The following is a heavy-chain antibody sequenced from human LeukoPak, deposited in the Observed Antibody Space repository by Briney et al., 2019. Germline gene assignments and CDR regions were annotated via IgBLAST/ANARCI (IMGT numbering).Heavy chain of an antibody. J-gene: IGHJ4*02. CDR1: GFTFSSYG. D-gene: IGHD6-19*01. V-gene: IGHV3-30*02. CDR2: IRYDGSNK. Sequence: PGGSLRLSCAASGFTFSSYGMHWVRQAPGKGLEWVAFIRYDGSNKYYADSVKGRFTISRDNSKNTLYLQMNSLRAEDTAVYYCASEEKPSSSGWYGSIDYWGQGTLVTVSS. CDR3: ASEEKPSSSGWYGSIDY.